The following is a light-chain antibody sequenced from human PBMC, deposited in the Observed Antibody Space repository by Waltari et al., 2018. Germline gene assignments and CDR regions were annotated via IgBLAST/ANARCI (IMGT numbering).Light chain of an antibody. J-gene: IGKJ4*01. Sequence: DIQMTQSPTSLSASIGDRVTIACRATRNIKTFLNWYRQMAGKAPDLLIYGASTLHSGVSSRFSGSGSGTDFTLTIDSLQPEDFATFYCQQSYSTPLTFGGGTTVKI. CDR2: GAS. CDR1: RNIKTF. CDR3: QQSYSTPLT. V-gene: IGKV1-39*01.